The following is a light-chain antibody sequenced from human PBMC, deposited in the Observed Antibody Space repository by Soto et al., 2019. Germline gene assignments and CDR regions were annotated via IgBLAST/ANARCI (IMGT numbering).Light chain of an antibody. J-gene: IGLJ2*01. V-gene: IGLV1-40*01. CDR3: QSYDSGLSGWL. CDR2: ENT. Sequence: QSVLTQPPSVSGAPGQRVTISCTGSSSNIGAVFDVHWYQQVPGTAPKLLIYENTKRPSGXXDRFSGSKSGTSASLAITGLQAEDEADYYCQSYDSGLSGWLFGGGTQLTVL. CDR1: SSNIGAVFD.